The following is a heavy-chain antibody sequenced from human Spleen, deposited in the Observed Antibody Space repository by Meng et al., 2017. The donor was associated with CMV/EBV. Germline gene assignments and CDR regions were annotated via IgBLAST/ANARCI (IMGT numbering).Heavy chain of an antibody. Sequence: SLKISCAASGFTFDDYAMHWVRQAPGKGLEWVSGISWNSGSIGYADSVKGRFTISRDNAKNSLYLQMNSLRAEDTALYYCAKDTGLIVGGNSMDVWGQGTTVTVSS. V-gene: IGHV3-9*01. CDR2: ISWNSGSI. J-gene: IGHJ6*02. CDR1: GFTFDDYA. D-gene: IGHD3-22*01. CDR3: AKDTGLIVGGNSMDV.